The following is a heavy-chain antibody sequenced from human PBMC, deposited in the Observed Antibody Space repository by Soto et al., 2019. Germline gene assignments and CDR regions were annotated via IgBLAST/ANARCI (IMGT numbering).Heavy chain of an antibody. J-gene: IGHJ4*02. V-gene: IGHV1-2*02. CDR1: GYTFTGCY. Sequence: GASVKVSCKASGYTFTGCYMHWVRQAPGQGLEWMGWINPNSGGTNYAQKFQGRVTMTRDTSISTAYMELSRLRSDDTAVYYCVCGSGPERPFSYWGQGTLVTVSS. D-gene: IGHD6-19*01. CDR2: INPNSGGT. CDR3: VCGSGPERPFSY.